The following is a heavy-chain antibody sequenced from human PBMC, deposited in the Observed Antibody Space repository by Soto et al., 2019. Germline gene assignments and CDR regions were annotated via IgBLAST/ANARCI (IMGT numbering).Heavy chain of an antibody. V-gene: IGHV3-74*01. D-gene: IGHD6-13*01. J-gene: IGHJ4*02. CDR3: ARDVLVISAH. Sequence: EVQLVESGGGLVQPGGSLRLSCAASGFTFSSHWMHWVRQAPGKGLTWVARIKTDGSIISYADSVKGRFTISRDNAKNTLYLQMNSLRVEDTAMYYGARDVLVISAHWGRGTLVTVSS. CDR2: IKTDGSII. CDR1: GFTFSSHW.